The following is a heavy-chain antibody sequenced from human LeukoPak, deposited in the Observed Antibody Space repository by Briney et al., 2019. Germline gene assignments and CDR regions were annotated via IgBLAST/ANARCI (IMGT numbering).Heavy chain of an antibody. CDR1: GGSISSSSYY. D-gene: IGHD3-10*01. Sequence: SETLSLTCTVSGGSISSSSYYWGWIRQPPGKGLEWIGSIYYSGSTYYNPSLKSRVTISVDTSKNQFSLKLSSVTAADTAVYYCARGLGDELLWFGESYAFDIWGQGTMVTVSS. J-gene: IGHJ3*02. V-gene: IGHV4-39*07. CDR3: ARGLGDELLWFGESYAFDI. CDR2: IYYSGST.